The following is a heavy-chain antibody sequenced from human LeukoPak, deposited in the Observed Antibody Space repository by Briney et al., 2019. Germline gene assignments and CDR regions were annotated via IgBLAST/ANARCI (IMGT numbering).Heavy chain of an antibody. CDR3: AKPDSGGTSSSFDY. CDR1: GFTFSSFA. D-gene: IGHD2-15*01. J-gene: IGHJ4*02. V-gene: IGHV3-23*01. Sequence: GGSLRLSCAASGFTFSSFAMSWVRQAPGKGLEWVSSISVSGGSTYYADSVKGRFTISRDNSNNTLYLQMSSLRAGDTAVYYCAKPDSGGTSSSFDYWGQGTLVTVSS. CDR2: ISVSGGST.